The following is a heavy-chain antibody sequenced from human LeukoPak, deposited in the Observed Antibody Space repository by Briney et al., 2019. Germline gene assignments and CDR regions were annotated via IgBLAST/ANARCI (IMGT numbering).Heavy chain of an antibody. CDR1: GYTFTSYD. V-gene: IGHV1-8*01. D-gene: IGHD3-10*01. Sequence: ASVKVSCKASGYTFTSYDINWVRQATGQGLEWMGWMNPNSGNTGYAQKFQGRVTMTRDTSISTAYMELSRLRSDDTAVYYCARGTRVWFGELSTNDYWGQGTLVTVSS. CDR3: ARGTRVWFGELSTNDY. CDR2: MNPNSGNT. J-gene: IGHJ4*02.